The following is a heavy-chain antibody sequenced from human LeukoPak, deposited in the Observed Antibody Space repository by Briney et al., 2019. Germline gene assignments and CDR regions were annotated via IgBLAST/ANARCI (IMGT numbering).Heavy chain of an antibody. CDR3: ARDGPDIVVVPAAKDY. Sequence: GGSLRLSCAASGFTFSSYSMNWVRQAPGKGLEWVSSISSSSSYIYYADSVKGRFTISRDNAKNSLYLQMNSLRAEDTAVYYCARDGPDIVVVPAAKDYWGQGTLVTVSS. J-gene: IGHJ4*02. D-gene: IGHD2-2*01. V-gene: IGHV3-21*01. CDR1: GFTFSSYS. CDR2: ISSSSSYI.